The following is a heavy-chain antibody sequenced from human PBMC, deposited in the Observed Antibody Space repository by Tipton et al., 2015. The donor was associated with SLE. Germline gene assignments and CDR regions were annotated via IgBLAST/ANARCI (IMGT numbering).Heavy chain of an antibody. CDR2: INHRGST. CDR3: ARDCTTGVCYTTSFDY. CDR1: GGSFSDYS. Sequence: TLSLTCAVYGGSFSDYSWSWIRQPPGEGLEWIGEINHRGSTNYNPSLKSQVTISIDTSKNQFSLRLGSVTAADTAVYYCARDCTTGVCYTTSFDYWGQGTLVTVSS. V-gene: IGHV4-34*01. D-gene: IGHD2-8*01. J-gene: IGHJ4*02.